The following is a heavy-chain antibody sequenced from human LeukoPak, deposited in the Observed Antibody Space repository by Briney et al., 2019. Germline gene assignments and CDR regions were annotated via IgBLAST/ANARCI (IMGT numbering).Heavy chain of an antibody. CDR1: GFTFSSYA. Sequence: PGGSLRLSCAASGFTFSSYAMHWVRQAPGKGLEWVAVISYDGSNKYYADSVKGRFTISRDNSKSTLYLQMNSLRAEDTAVYYCARDYDILSGFDYWGQGTLVTVSS. CDR3: ARDYDILSGFDY. J-gene: IGHJ4*02. CDR2: ISYDGSNK. V-gene: IGHV3-30-3*01. D-gene: IGHD3-9*01.